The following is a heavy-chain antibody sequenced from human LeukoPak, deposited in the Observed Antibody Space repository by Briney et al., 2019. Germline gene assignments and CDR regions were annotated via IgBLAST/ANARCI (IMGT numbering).Heavy chain of an antibody. CDR1: GFTFTNYW. CDR2: IKQDRSEK. V-gene: IGHV3-7*01. CDR3: ARLREIPVFGVVTKSTSYFDY. J-gene: IGHJ4*02. D-gene: IGHD3-3*01. Sequence: PGGSLRLSCAASGFTFTNYWMSWVRQAPGKGLELVANIKQDRSEKYYVDSVKGRFTISRDNAKNSLYLQTNSLRAEDTAVYYCARLREIPVFGVVTKSTSYFDYWGQGTLVTVSS.